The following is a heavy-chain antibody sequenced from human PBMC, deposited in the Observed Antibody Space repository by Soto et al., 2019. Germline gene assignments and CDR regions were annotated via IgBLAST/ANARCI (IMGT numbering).Heavy chain of an antibody. J-gene: IGHJ6*02. Sequence: QVQLVQSGAEVKKPGSSVKVSCKASGGTFSSYAISWVRQAPGQGLEWMGGIIPISDTTNYAQKFQGRVTITADESTSTAYMELSSLRSEDTAVYYCARSQGSSTSLEIYYYYYYGMDVWGQGTTLTVSS. D-gene: IGHD2-2*01. CDR2: IIPISDTT. CDR1: GGTFSSYA. V-gene: IGHV1-69*01. CDR3: ARSQGSSTSLEIYYYYYYGMDV.